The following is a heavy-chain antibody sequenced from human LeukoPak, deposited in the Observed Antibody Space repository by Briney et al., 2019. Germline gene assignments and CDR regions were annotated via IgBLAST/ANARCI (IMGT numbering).Heavy chain of an antibody. CDR2: ISSDGSKK. Sequence: GGSLRLSCAASGFTFSGYGMHWVRQAPGKGLEWVTFISSDGSKKYYAASVKGRFTVSRDNSKNTLYLQMNSLRVEDTAVYYCANEWMNDAFDIWGHGTMVTVSS. CDR3: ANEWMNDAFDI. D-gene: IGHD5-12*01. J-gene: IGHJ3*02. V-gene: IGHV3-30*18. CDR1: GFTFSGYG.